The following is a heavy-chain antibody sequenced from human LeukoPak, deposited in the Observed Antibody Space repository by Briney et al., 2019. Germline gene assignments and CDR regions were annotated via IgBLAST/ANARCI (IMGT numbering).Heavy chain of an antibody. V-gene: IGHV1-69*01. D-gene: IGHD5-18*01. CDR3: ARSARGYRYAYESNFDY. CDR1: TRTFSSYA. CDR2: IIPIFGTA. J-gene: IGHJ4*02. Sequence: SVKVSCNPSTRTFSSYAISWVRQAPGQGLEWMGWIIPIFGTANYAQKFQGRVTITADESTSTAYMELSSLRSEDTAVYYCARSARGYRYAYESNFDYWGQGTLVTVSS.